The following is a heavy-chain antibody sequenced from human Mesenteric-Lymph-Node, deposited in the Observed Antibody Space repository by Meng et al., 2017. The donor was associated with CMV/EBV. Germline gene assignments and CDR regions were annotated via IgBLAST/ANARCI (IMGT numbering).Heavy chain of an antibody. CDR3: ARDDWSIAVAFDY. D-gene: IGHD6-19*01. J-gene: IGHJ4*02. CDR1: GFTFSNYW. Sequence: GESLKISCAASGFTFSNYWTSWVRQAPGKGLEWVANIKQDGSEKYYVDSVKGRFTISRDNAKNSLYLQMNSLRAEDTAVYYCARDDWSIAVAFDYWGQGTLVTVSS. CDR2: IKQDGSEK. V-gene: IGHV3-7*01.